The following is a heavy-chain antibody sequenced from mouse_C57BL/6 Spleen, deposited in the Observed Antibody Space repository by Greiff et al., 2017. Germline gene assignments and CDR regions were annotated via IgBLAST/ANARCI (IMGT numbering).Heavy chain of an antibody. D-gene: IGHD4-1*01. CDR3: TTTGVFDY. V-gene: IGHV14-4*01. J-gene: IGHJ2*01. CDR2: IDPENGDT. Sequence: DVQLVESGAELVRPGASVKLSCTASGFNIKDDYMHWVKQRPEQGLEWIGWIDPENGDTEYASKFQGKATITADTSSNTAYLQLSSLTSEDTAVYYCTTTGVFDYWGQGTTLTVSS. CDR1: GFNIKDDY.